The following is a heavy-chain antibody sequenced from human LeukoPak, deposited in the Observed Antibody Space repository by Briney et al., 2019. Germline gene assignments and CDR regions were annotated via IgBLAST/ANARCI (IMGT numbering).Heavy chain of an antibody. J-gene: IGHJ4*02. V-gene: IGHV1-69*13. CDR1: GGTFSSYA. Sequence: SVKVSCKASGGTFSSYAISWVRQAPGQGLEWMGGIIPIFGTANYAQKFQGRVTITADESTSTAYMELSSLRSEDTAVYYRASHYYDSSGYYYGFDYWGQGTLVTVSS. CDR2: IIPIFGTA. CDR3: ASHYYDSSGYYYGFDY. D-gene: IGHD3-22*01.